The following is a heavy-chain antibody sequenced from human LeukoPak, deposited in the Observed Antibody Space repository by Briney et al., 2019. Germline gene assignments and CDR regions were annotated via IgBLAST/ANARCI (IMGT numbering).Heavy chain of an antibody. J-gene: IGHJ4*02. V-gene: IGHV3-74*01. CDR1: GFSFSVYW. Sequence: GGSLRLSCAASGFSFSVYWMHWVRQAPGKGPVWVSRIKTDGSITDYADSVKGRFTISRDNAKNTLYLQMNSLRAEDTAVYYCAREDLTMVRGVAFDYWGQGTLVTVSS. D-gene: IGHD3-10*01. CDR2: IKTDGSIT. CDR3: AREDLTMVRGVAFDY.